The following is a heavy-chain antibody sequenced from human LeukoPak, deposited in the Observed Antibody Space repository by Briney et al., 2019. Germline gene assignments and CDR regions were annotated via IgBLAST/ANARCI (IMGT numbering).Heavy chain of an antibody. V-gene: IGHV4-34*01. CDR1: GGSFSGYY. CDR2: INHSGST. CDR3: ARLKYARRGAFDI. J-gene: IGHJ3*02. D-gene: IGHD2-2*01. Sequence: SGTLSLTCAVYGGSFSGYYWSWIRQPPGKGLEWIGEINHSGSTNYNPSLKSRVTISVDTSKNQFSLKLSSVTAADTAVYYCARLKYARRGAFDIWGQGTMVTVSS.